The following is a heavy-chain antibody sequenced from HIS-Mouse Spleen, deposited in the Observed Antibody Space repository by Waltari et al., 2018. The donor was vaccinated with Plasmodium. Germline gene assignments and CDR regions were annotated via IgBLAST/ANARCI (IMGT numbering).Heavy chain of an antibody. V-gene: IGHV4-39*07. Sequence: QLQLQESGPGLVKPSETLSLTCTVSGGSISSSSYYWGWIRQPPGKGLEWIGSIYYSVSTYDNPSLKSRVTISVDTSKNHVSRKLSSVTAADTAVYYCARDRITGTSYFDYWGQGTLVTVSS. CDR2: IYYSVST. J-gene: IGHJ4*02. CDR1: GGSISSSSYY. D-gene: IGHD1-7*01. CDR3: ARDRITGTSYFDY.